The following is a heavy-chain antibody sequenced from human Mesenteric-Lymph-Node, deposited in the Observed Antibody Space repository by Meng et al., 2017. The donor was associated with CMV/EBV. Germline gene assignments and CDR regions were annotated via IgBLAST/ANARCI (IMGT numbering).Heavy chain of an antibody. Sequence: SETLSLTCTVSGGSISSYYWSWIRQPPGKGLEWIGYIYYSGSTNYNPSLKSRVTISVDTSKNQFSLKLSSVTAADTAVYYCARVTYDSSGYYLEFDYWGQGTLVTVSS. CDR2: IYYSGST. V-gene: IGHV4-59*01. CDR3: ARVTYDSSGYYLEFDY. CDR1: GGSISSYY. J-gene: IGHJ4*02. D-gene: IGHD3-22*01.